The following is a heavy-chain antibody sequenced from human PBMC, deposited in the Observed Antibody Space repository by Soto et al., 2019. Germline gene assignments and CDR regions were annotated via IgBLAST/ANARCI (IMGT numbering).Heavy chain of an antibody. CDR1: GFTFSNYG. J-gene: IGHJ4*02. Sequence: QVQLVESGGGVVQPGRSLRLSCAASGFTFSNYGMHWVRQAPGKGLEWVAVIWFDGSNQYYADSVKGRFTISRDNSKNTLYLQMHSLRAEDTAVYYCARVGITATTFRGFDYWGQGTLVTVSS. CDR2: IWFDGSNQ. CDR3: ARVGITATTFRGFDY. D-gene: IGHD1-20*01. V-gene: IGHV3-33*01.